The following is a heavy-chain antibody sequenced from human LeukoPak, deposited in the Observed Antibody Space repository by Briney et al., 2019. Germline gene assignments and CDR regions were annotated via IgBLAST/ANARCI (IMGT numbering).Heavy chain of an antibody. Sequence: ASVKVSCKASGYTFTGYYMHWVRQAPGQGLEWMGWINPNSGGTNYAQRFQGRVTMTRDTSISTAYMELSRLRSDDTAVYYCARDAPSFWSGYPEYYYYYGMDVWGQGTTVTVSS. CDR2: INPNSGGT. J-gene: IGHJ6*02. V-gene: IGHV1-2*02. CDR1: GYTFTGYY. D-gene: IGHD3-3*01. CDR3: ARDAPSFWSGYPEYYYYYGMDV.